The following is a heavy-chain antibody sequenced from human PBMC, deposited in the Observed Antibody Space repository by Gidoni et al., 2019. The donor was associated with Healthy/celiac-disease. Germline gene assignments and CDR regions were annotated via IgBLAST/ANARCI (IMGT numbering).Heavy chain of an antibody. Sequence: GLEWIGYIYYSGSTYYNPSLKSRVTISVDTSKNQFSLKLSSVTAADTAVYYCARAYGSSSWYDAPYFDYWGQGTLVTVSS. J-gene: IGHJ4*02. V-gene: IGHV4-31*02. D-gene: IGHD6-13*01. CDR3: ARAYGSSSWYDAPYFDY. CDR2: IYYSGST.